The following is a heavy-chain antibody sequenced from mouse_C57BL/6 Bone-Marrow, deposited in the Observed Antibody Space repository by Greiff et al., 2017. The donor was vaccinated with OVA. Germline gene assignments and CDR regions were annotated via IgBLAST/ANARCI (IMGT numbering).Heavy chain of an antibody. CDR1: GYTFTSYW. D-gene: IGHD1-1*01. CDR2: IDPSDSYT. V-gene: IGHV1-69*01. CDR3: ATGITTVVNFDV. Sequence: QVQLQQPGAELVMPGASVKLSCKASGYTFTSYWMHWVKQRPGQGLEWIGEIDPSDSYTNYNLKFKGKSTLTVDKSSSTAYMQLSSLTSEDSAVYYCATGITTVVNFDVWGTGTTVTVSS. J-gene: IGHJ1*03.